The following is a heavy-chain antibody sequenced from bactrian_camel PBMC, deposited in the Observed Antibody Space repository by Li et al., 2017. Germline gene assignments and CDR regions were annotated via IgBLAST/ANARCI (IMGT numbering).Heavy chain of an antibody. CDR1: GFTFGDYA. J-gene: IGHJ4*01. V-gene: IGHV3S31*01. D-gene: IGHD1*01. CDR3: ATDHGDTYAAIQALIAMTFDQINIS. Sequence: QLVESGGGSVQPGGSLRLSCAASGFTFGDYAMSWVRQAPGKGLEWDAAINSGGGTTYYADSVKGRFTISRDNAKNTLYLQMDSLTPEDTAVYYCATDHGDTYAAIQALIAMTFDQINISIGARGPRSPSP. CDR2: INSGGGTT.